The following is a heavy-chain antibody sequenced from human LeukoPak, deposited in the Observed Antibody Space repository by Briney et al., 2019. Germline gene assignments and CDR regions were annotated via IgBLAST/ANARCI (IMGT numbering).Heavy chain of an antibody. Sequence: SETLSLTCTVSGGSISSGDYYWSWIRQPPGKGLEWIGYIYYSGSTYYNSSLKSRVTISIDTSRNQFSLKLSSVTAADAAMYYCARMYYDPYYLDYWGQGILVTVSS. D-gene: IGHD3-3*01. CDR1: GGSISSGDYY. CDR3: ARMYYDPYYLDY. CDR2: IYYSGST. V-gene: IGHV4-30-4*08. J-gene: IGHJ4*02.